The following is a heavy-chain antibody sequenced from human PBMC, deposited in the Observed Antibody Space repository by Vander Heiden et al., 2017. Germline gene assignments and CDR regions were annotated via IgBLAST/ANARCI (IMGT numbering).Heavy chain of an antibody. D-gene: IGHD1-26*01. J-gene: IGHJ4*02. CDR2: IRSKANSYAT. V-gene: IGHV3-73*02. CDR1: GFTFSGSA. Sequence: EVQLVESGGGLVQPGGSLTLSCAASGFTFSGSAMPWVRQASGKGLEWVGRIRSKANSYATAYAASVKGRFTISRDDSKNTAYLQMNSLKTEDTAVYYCTRLGWELFPEWCQGTLVTVSS. CDR3: TRLGWELFPE.